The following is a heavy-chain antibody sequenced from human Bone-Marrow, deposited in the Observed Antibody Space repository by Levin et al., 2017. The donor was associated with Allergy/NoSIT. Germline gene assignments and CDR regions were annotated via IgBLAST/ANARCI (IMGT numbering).Heavy chain of an antibody. V-gene: IGHV1-69*01. D-gene: IGHD2-2*01. Sequence: KISCKASGGTFSSYAISWVRQAPGQGLEWMGGIIPIFGTANYAQKFQGRVTITADESTSTAYMELSSLRSEDTAVYYCARDFYQLQGYYYYYMDVWGKGTTVTVSS. CDR3: ARDFYQLQGYYYYYMDV. J-gene: IGHJ6*03. CDR2: IIPIFGTA. CDR1: GGTFSSYA.